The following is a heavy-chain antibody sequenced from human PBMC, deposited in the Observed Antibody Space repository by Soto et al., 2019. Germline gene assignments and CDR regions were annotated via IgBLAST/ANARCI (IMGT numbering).Heavy chain of an antibody. J-gene: IGHJ4*02. CDR1: GGSINSCDYS. V-gene: IGHV4-30-4*01. D-gene: IGHD3-22*01. CDR2: LYYTGST. CDR3: VRYRYSDSLRESYFDS. Sequence: SETLSLTCTVSGGSINSCDYSWSWIRQPPGKGLEWLGNLYYTGSTYYNPSLKNRLTISVDTSKQQFSLMVTSVTAADTAVYYCVRYRYSDSLRESYFDSWGKGTPVTVS.